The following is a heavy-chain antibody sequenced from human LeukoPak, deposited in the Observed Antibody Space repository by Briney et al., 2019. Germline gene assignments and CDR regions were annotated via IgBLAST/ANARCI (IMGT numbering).Heavy chain of an antibody. D-gene: IGHD6-19*01. J-gene: IGHJ4*02. CDR1: GFPFTSYA. Sequence: PGGSLGLSCAASGFPFTSYAMYWVRQAPGKGLEWVSGIFGSGGNPHYADSVKGRFTFSRDNSKNTVYLQMNSLRAEDTAVYYCAKTTTGYSSGRYPGWPVDYWGQGTLVTVSS. CDR2: IFGSGGNP. V-gene: IGHV3-23*01. CDR3: AKTTTGYSSGRYPGWPVDY.